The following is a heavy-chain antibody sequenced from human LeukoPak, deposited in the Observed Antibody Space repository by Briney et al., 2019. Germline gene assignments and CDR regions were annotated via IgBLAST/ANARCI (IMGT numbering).Heavy chain of an antibody. Sequence: ASVKVSCKVSGYTLTELSMHWVRQAPGKGREWMGGFDPEDGETIYAQKFQGRVTMTEDTSTDTAYMELSSLRSEDTAVYYCATGDTAMVKYYYYGMDVWGQGTTVTVSS. CDR2: FDPEDGET. CDR1: GYTLTELS. J-gene: IGHJ6*02. D-gene: IGHD5-18*01. V-gene: IGHV1-24*01. CDR3: ATGDTAMVKYYYYGMDV.